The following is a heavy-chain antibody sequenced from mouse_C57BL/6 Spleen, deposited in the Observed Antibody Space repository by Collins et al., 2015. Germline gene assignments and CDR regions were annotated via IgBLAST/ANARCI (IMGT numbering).Heavy chain of an antibody. CDR1: GFTFSSYY. Sequence: DVKLVESGGGLVKLGGSLKLSCAASGFTFSSYYMSWVRQTPEKRLELVAAINSNGGSTYYPDTVKGRFTISRDNAKNTLYLQMSSLKSEDTALYYCARHYGSSYAMDYWGQGTSVTVSS. CDR3: ARHYGSSYAMDY. J-gene: IGHJ4*01. D-gene: IGHD1-1*01. CDR2: INSNGGST. V-gene: IGHV5-6-2*01.